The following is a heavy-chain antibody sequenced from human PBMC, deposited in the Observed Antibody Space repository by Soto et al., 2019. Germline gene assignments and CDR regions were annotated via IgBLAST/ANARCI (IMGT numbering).Heavy chain of an antibody. J-gene: IGHJ4*02. CDR2: IYYTGGT. V-gene: IGHV4-59*01. CDR1: GGSISSYY. Sequence: SETLSLTCTVSGGSISSYYWSWIRQPPGKGLEYIGYIYYTGGTNYNPSLKSRVTMSIDTSKNQFPLKLSSVTAADTAVYYCARVGQYYFEYWGQGTLVTVSS. CDR3: ARVGQYYFEY.